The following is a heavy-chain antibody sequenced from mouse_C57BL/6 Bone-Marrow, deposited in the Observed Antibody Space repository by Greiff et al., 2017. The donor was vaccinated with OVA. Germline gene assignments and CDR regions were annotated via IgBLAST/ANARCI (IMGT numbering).Heavy chain of an antibody. D-gene: IGHD2-2*01. Sequence: EVQLVESGGGLVKPGGSLKLSCAASGFTFSDYGMHWVRQAPEKGLEWVAYISSGSSTIYYADTVKGRFTISRDNAKNTLFLQMTSLRSEDTAMYYCARNGYYNAMDYWGKGTSVTVSS. CDR3: ARNGYYNAMDY. CDR1: GFTFSDYG. V-gene: IGHV5-17*01. CDR2: ISSGSSTI. J-gene: IGHJ4*01.